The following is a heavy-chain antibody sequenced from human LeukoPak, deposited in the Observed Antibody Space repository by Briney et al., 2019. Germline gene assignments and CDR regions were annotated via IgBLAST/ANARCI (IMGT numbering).Heavy chain of an antibody. J-gene: IGHJ4*02. D-gene: IGHD6-6*01. CDR1: GFTFSSYA. V-gene: IGHV3-30*01. CDR3: ARDGEAGRIFDY. Sequence: GRSLRLSCAASGFTFSSYAMHWVRQAPGKGLEWVAVISYDGSNKYYADSVKGRFTISRDNSKNTLYLQMNSLRAEDTAVYYCARDGEAGRIFDYWGQGTLVTVSS. CDR2: ISYDGSNK.